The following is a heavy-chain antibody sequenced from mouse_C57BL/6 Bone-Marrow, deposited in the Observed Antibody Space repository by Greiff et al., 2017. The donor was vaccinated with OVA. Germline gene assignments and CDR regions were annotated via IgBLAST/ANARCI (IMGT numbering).Heavy chain of an antibody. CDR1: GYTFTSYW. V-gene: IGHV1-64*01. CDR2: IHPNSGST. CDR3: ARERWGYFDY. D-gene: IGHD1-1*02. Sequence: QVQLQQPGAELVKPGASVKLSCRASGYTFTSYWMHWVKQRPGQGLEWIGMIHPNSGSTNYNEKFKSKATLTVDKSSSTAYLQLSSLTSEDSAVYYCARERWGYFDYWGQGTTLTVSS. J-gene: IGHJ2*01.